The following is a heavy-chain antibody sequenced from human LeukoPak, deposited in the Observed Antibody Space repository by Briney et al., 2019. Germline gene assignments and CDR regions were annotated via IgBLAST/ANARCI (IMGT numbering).Heavy chain of an antibody. CDR2: IYYSGST. D-gene: IGHD3-16*01. CDR3: ARDRTFGGMDV. CDR1: GGSISSYY. Sequence: TSSETLSLTCTVSGGSISSYYWSWIRQPPGKGLEWIGYIYYSGSTNYNPSLKSRVTISVDTSKNQFSLKLSSVTAADTAVYYCARDRTFGGMDVWGQGTTVTVSS. J-gene: IGHJ6*02. V-gene: IGHV4-59*01.